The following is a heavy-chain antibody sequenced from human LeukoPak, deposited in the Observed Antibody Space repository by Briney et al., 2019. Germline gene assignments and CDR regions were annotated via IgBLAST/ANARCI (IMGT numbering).Heavy chain of an antibody. Sequence: GGSLRLSCAASGFTFSSYPMSWVRQAPGKGLEAPGKGLEWVSTISASGHATYYPDSVRGRFTISRDNSKSTLHLQMDSLRAEDSALYYCAKWPEGATPKFHHWGQGTLVTVSS. CDR1: GFTFSSYP. CDR2: ISASGHAT. J-gene: IGHJ4*02. V-gene: IGHV3-23*01. CDR3: AKWPEGATPKFHH. D-gene: IGHD1-26*01.